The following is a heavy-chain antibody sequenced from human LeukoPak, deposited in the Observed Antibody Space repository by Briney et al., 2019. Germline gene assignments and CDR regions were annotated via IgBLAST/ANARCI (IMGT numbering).Heavy chain of an antibody. CDR2: ISATGTT. CDR1: GGSMTSYC. J-gene: IGHJ3*02. D-gene: IGHD3-22*01. V-gene: IGHV4-59*12. Sequence: SETLSLTCGVSGGSMTSYCWSWIRQAPGKGLEWIGYISATGTTNYNPSLGSRLTISMDASKNQFSLSLTSVTAADTAVYYCAREIQYYYDSSGYYYGDAFDIWGQGTMVTVSS. CDR3: AREIQYYYDSSGYYYGDAFDI.